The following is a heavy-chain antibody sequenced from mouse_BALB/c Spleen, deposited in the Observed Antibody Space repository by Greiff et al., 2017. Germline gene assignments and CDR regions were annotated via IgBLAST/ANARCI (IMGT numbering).Heavy chain of an antibody. Sequence: EVKLVESGGGLVQPGGSLKLSCAASGFTFSSYGMSWVRQTPDKRLEWVATISSGGSYTYYPDSVKGRFTISRDNAKNTLYLQMSSLKSEDTAMYYCARPYGSSYGYFDVWGAGTTVTVSS. D-gene: IGHD1-1*01. CDR1: GFTFSSYG. CDR2: ISSGGSYT. J-gene: IGHJ1*01. V-gene: IGHV5-6*03. CDR3: ARPYGSSYGYFDV.